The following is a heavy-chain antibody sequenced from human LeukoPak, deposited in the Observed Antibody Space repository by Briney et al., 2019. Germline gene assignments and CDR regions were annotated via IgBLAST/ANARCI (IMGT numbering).Heavy chain of an antibody. CDR3: ARDSPSSTSWGY. CDR2: IKQDGSEK. D-gene: IGHD2-2*01. Sequence: QPGGSLRLSCAASGFTFSSYWMSWVRQAPGKGLKWVANIKQDGSEKYFVDSVKGRFTISRDNAKNSLYLQMNSLRAEDTAVYYCARDSPSSTSWGYWGQGTLVTVSS. V-gene: IGHV3-7*01. J-gene: IGHJ4*02. CDR1: GFTFSSYW.